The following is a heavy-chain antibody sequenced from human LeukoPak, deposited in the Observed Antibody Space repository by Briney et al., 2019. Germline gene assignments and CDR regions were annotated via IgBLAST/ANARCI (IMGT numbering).Heavy chain of an antibody. CDR1: GGSISSYY. CDR2: IYTSGST. V-gene: IGHV4-4*07. CDR3: ARGLGYCSGGSCRVFDY. Sequence: SETLSLTCTVSGGSISSYYWNWIRQPAGKGLEWIGRIYTSGSTNYNPSLKSRVTMSVDTSKDQFSLKLSSVTAADTAVYYCARGLGYCSGGSCRVFDYWGQGTLVTVSS. D-gene: IGHD2-15*01. J-gene: IGHJ4*02.